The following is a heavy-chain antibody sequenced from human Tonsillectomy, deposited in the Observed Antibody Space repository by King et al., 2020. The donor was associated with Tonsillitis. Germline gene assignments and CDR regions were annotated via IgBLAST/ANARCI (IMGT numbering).Heavy chain of an antibody. CDR3: ARGSRGTNRVGYSNFDY. CDR2: NYYSGST. CDR1: GGSISSGGYS. Sequence: VQLQESGPGLVKPSQTLSLTCAVSGGSISSGGYSWRWIRQPPGKGLEWIGYNYYSGSTYYHPPLKSRVTISVDTSKNHFSLKLSTVTAADTAVYYCARGSRGTNRVGYSNFDYWGQGTLVTVSS. V-gene: IGHV4-30-4*07. J-gene: IGHJ4*02. D-gene: IGHD2-8*01.